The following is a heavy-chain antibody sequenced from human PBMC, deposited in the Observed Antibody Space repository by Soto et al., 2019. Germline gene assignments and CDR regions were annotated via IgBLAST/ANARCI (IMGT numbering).Heavy chain of an antibody. V-gene: IGHV4-31*03. CDR3: ARFGPLAESTYYYYGMDV. CDR1: GGSISSGGYY. Sequence: PSETLSLTCTVSGGSISSGGYYWSWIRQHPGKGLEWIGYIYYSGSTYYNPSLKSRVTISVDTSKNQFSLKLSSVTAADTAVYYCARFGPLAESTYYYYGMDVWGQGTTVTVSS. J-gene: IGHJ6*02. D-gene: IGHD3-10*01. CDR2: IYYSGST.